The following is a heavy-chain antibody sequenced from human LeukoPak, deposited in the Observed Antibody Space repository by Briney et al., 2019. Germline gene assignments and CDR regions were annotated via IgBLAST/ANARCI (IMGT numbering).Heavy chain of an antibody. CDR3: AAMAPTYYDFWSGYYNAFDI. Sequence: ASVKVSCKASGYTFTNYYIHWVRQTPGQGLEWMGIIHPSGGGTNYAQKFQGRVTMTRDTSTSAVYMELSSLRSEDTAVYYCAAMAPTYYDFWSGYYNAFDIWGQGTMVTVSS. CDR2: IHPSGGGT. V-gene: IGHV1-46*01. J-gene: IGHJ3*02. D-gene: IGHD3-3*01. CDR1: GYTFTNYY.